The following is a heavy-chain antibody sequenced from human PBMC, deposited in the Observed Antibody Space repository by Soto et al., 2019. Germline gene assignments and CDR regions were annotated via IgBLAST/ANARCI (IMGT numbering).Heavy chain of an antibody. Sequence: SVKVSCKASGGTFSSYRINWVRQAPGQGLEWVGGIVPIYRTADYAQKFQGRVTITADESACTSYMELRSLKSQDTAVYYCVRDSGAKLSSSWGQGTLVTVSS. J-gene: IGHJ4*02. CDR1: GGTFSSYR. CDR2: IVPIYRTA. D-gene: IGHD6-13*01. CDR3: VRDSGAKLSSS. V-gene: IGHV1-69*13.